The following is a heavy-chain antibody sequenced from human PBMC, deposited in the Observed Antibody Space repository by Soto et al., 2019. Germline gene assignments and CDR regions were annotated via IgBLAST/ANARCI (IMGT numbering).Heavy chain of an antibody. CDR2: IWYDGSNK. CDR1: GFTFSSYS. D-gene: IGHD3-22*01. Sequence: PGGSLRLSCAASGFTFSSYSMNWVRQAPGKGLEWVAVIWYDGSNKYYADSVKGRFTISRDNSKNTLYLQMNSLRAEDTAVYYCARDQDYYDSSGLDYWGQGTLVTVSS. J-gene: IGHJ4*02. CDR3: ARDQDYYDSSGLDY. V-gene: IGHV3-33*08.